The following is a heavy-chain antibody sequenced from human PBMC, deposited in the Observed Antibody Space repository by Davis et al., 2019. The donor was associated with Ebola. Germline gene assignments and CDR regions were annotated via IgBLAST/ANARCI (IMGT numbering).Heavy chain of an antibody. D-gene: IGHD5-18*01. J-gene: IGHJ6*02. Sequence: HSQTLSLTCAISGDSVSIGGWNWIRQSPSRGLEWLGRTHYSSKWYNDSAVSVKSRITLNPDTSKNQFSLQLTSVTPEDTALYYWARGWLRGGMDVWGEGTTVTV. CDR3: ARGWLRGGMDV. CDR1: GDSVSIGG. CDR2: THYSSKWYN. V-gene: IGHV6-1*01.